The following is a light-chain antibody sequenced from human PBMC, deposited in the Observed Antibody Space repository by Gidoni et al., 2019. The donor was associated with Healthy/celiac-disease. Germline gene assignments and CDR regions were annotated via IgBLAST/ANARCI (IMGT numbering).Light chain of an antibody. CDR3: QQRST. V-gene: IGKV3-11*01. CDR1: QSVSSY. J-gene: IGKJ3*01. Sequence: EIVLTQSTATLSSSPGERATLSCRASQSVSSYLAWYQQKPGQAPRLLIYDASNRATGIPARFSGSGSGTDFTLTISSLEPEDFAVYYCQQRSTFGPGTKVDIK. CDR2: DAS.